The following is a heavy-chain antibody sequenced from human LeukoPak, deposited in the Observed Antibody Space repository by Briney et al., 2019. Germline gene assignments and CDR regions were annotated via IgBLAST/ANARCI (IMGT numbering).Heavy chain of an antibody. D-gene: IGHD1-26*01. CDR1: GFTFSSYA. J-gene: IGHJ6*02. CDR2: ISGSGGST. V-gene: IGHV3-23*01. Sequence: GGSLRLSCAASGFTFSSYAMSWVRQAQGKGLEWVSAISGSGGSTYYADSVKGRFTISRDNSKNTLYLQMNSLRAEDTAVYYCAKDGRGATMFYYGMDVWGQGTTVTVSS. CDR3: AKDGRGATMFYYGMDV.